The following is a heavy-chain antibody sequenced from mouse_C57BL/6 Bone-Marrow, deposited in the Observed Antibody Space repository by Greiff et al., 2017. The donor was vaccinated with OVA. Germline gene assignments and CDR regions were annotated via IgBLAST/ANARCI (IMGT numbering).Heavy chain of an antibody. CDR2: IYPRSGNT. CDR3: ARRGQLRPRAY. D-gene: IGHD3-2*02. J-gene: IGHJ3*01. Sequence: QVQLQQSGAELARPGASVKLSCKASGYTFTSYGISWVKQRTGQGLEWIGEIYPRSGNTYYNEKFKGKATLTADKSSSTAYMELRSLTSEDSAVYFCARRGQLRPRAYWGQGTLVTVSA. CDR1: GYTFTSYG. V-gene: IGHV1-81*01.